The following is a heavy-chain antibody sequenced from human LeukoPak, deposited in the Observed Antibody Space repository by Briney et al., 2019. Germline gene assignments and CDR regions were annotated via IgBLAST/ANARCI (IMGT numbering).Heavy chain of an antibody. Sequence: PGGSLRLSCAASGFTFNSYTLNWVRQAPGKGLEWVSSIDSSSSYTYYADSVKGRFTISRDNSKNTLYLQMNSLRAEDTAVYYCAKVGVPAAMELGTRGVATTIELDYWGQGTLVTVSS. CDR2: IDSSSSYT. CDR3: AKVGVPAAMELGTRGVATTIELDY. D-gene: IGHD2-2*01. V-gene: IGHV3-21*04. CDR1: GFTFNSYT. J-gene: IGHJ4*02.